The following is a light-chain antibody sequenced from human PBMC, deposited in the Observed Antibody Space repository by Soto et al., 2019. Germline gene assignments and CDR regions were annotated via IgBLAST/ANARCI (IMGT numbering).Light chain of an antibody. Sequence: QSALTQPPSASGSPGQSVTISCTGTSSDVGGYNYVSWYQQYPGRAPKLMIYEVTKRPSGVPDRFSGSKSGNTASLTVSGLQAEDEADSYCSSYAASNTFYFVFGGGTKLTVL. CDR3: SSYAASNTFYFV. V-gene: IGLV2-8*01. CDR2: EVT. J-gene: IGLJ3*02. CDR1: SSDVGGYNY.